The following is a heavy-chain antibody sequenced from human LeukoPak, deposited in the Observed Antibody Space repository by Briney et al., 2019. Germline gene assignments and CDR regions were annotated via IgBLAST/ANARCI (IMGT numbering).Heavy chain of an antibody. V-gene: IGHV3-23*01. J-gene: IGHJ4*02. D-gene: IGHD1-26*01. Sequence: GGSLRLSCAASGFTFSNYAMSWVRQAPGKGLEWVSSISSSGGGTYYADSVKGRFTISRDNSKNTLSLQMNSLKAEDTAVYYCAKINSGSYTDSWGQGTLVTVSS. CDR1: GFTFSNYA. CDR2: ISSSGGGT. CDR3: AKINSGSYTDS.